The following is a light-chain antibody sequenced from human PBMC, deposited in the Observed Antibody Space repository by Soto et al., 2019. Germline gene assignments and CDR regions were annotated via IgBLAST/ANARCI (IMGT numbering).Light chain of an antibody. J-gene: IGKJ1*01. CDR1: QSINSA. CDR3: QQYHDWPPT. CDR2: AAS. Sequence: EIVMTQSPATLSVSPGERATLSCRASQSINSALAWYQQKPGQVPRLLIYAASTGATRIPDGFSGSGSGTEFTLTISSLQSEDVAVYYCQQYHDWPPTFGQGTRVEI. V-gene: IGKV3-15*01.